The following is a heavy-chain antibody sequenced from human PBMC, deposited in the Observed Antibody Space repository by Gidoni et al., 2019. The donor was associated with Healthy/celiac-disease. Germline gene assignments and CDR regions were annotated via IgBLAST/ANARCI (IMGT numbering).Heavy chain of an antibody. CDR2: ISSSSSYI. V-gene: IGHV3-21*01. CDR1: GCTFSSYS. D-gene: IGHD3-22*01. Sequence: VQLVESGGGLVKPGGSLRLSCSASGCTFSSYSMTWVRQAPGKGLEWVPSISSSSSYIYYADSVKGRFTISRDNAKNSLYLQMNSLRAEDTAVYYCARDYDYYYDSSGYSDYWGQGTLVTVSS. CDR3: ARDYDYYYDSSGYSDY. J-gene: IGHJ4*02.